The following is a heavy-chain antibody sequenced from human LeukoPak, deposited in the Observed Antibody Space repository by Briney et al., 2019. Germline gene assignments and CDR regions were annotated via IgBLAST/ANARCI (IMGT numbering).Heavy chain of an antibody. CDR2: ISSNAAYI. J-gene: IGHJ4*02. CDR3: ARGSGYNFDY. D-gene: IGHD3-22*01. Sequence: GGSLRLSCAASGFTFSTYSMDWVRQAPGMGLEWVSSISSNAAYIYYADSLKGRFTISRDNAKNSLYLQMNSLRAEDTAVYYCARGSGYNFDYWGQGTLVTVSS. V-gene: IGHV3-21*01. CDR1: GFTFSTYS.